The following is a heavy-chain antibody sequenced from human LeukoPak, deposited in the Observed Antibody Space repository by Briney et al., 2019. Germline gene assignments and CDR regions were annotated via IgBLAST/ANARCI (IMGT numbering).Heavy chain of an antibody. V-gene: IGHV4-59*01. CDR2: VYYSGSA. CDR3: ARPRPYNYWYFDL. J-gene: IGHJ2*01. Sequence: SETPSLTCTVSGGSISGDYWSWIRQPPGKGLEWIGNVYYSGSANYNPTLRSRVAISVDTSKNQFSLELRSVTAADTAVYYCARPRPYNYWYFDLWGLGTLVTVSS. CDR1: GGSISGDY. D-gene: IGHD1-14*01.